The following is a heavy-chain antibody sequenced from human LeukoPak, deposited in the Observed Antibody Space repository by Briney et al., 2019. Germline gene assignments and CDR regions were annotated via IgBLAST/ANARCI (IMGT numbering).Heavy chain of an antibody. Sequence: SETLSLTCAVYGGSFSGYYWGWIRQPPGKGLEWIGEINHSGSTNYNPSLKSRVTTSVDTSKNQFSLKLSSVTAADTAVYYCARTHTIFGVVRRNWFDPWDQGTLVTVSS. CDR3: ARTHTIFGVVRRNWFDP. V-gene: IGHV4-34*01. J-gene: IGHJ5*02. D-gene: IGHD3-3*01. CDR2: INHSGST. CDR1: GGSFSGYY.